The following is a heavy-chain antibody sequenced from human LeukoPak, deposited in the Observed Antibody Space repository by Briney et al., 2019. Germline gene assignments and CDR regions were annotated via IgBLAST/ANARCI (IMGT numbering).Heavy chain of an antibody. CDR1: GGSFSGYY. V-gene: IGHV4-34*01. Sequence: SETLSLTCAVYGGSFSGYYWSWVRQPPGKGLEWIGEINHSGSTNYNPSLKSRVTISVDTSKNQFSLKLSSVTAADTAVYYCAREGGYQRYFDCWGQGTLVTVSS. J-gene: IGHJ4*02. CDR2: INHSGST. D-gene: IGHD2-2*01. CDR3: AREGGYQRYFDC.